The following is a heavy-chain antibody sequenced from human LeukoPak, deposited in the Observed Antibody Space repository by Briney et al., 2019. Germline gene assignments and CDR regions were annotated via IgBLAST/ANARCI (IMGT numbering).Heavy chain of an antibody. D-gene: IGHD5-18*01. CDR1: GGSIGSHY. V-gene: IGHV4-59*11. CDR3: ATIKRGSIFGYFDF. CDR2: LFDSVNT. Sequence: SETLSLTCTVSGGSIGSHYWSWIRQPPGKGLEWIAYLFDSVNTKDNPSLQSRLTLSADASKNQFSLRLSSVTAADTAVYYCATIKRGSIFGYFDFWGQGIKVTVSS. J-gene: IGHJ4*02.